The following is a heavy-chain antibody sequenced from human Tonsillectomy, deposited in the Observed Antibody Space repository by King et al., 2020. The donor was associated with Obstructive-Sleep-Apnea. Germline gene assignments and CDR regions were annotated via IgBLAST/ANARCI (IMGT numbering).Heavy chain of an antibody. Sequence: VKLVESGGGLVQPGGSLRLSCAASGFTFNIYWMHWVRHAPGKGPVWVSNIYGDGSSTTYADAVKGRFTISRDNAKNTLHLQMNSLRTEDTAVYYCSRDRLYGMDLWGQGTTVTVSS. CDR2: IYGDGSST. J-gene: IGHJ6*02. CDR1: GFTFNIYW. V-gene: IGHV3-74*01. CDR3: SRDRLYGMDL.